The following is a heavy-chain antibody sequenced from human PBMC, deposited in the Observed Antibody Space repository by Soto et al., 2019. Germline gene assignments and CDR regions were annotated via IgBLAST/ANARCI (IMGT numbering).Heavy chain of an antibody. J-gene: IGHJ4*02. CDR3: TIAFDS. V-gene: IGHV3-74*01. CDR1: GFTFTNYW. Sequence: GGSLRLSCAASGFTFTNYWMHWGRQVPGKGLVWVSRIDGVGTGTSYSDSVRGRFTISRDNAENTLYLQMNSLRAEDTAVYYCTIAFDSWGEGTPVTVSS. CDR2: IDGVGTGT.